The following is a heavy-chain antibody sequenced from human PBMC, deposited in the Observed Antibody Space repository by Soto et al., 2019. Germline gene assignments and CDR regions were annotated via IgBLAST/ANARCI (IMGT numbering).Heavy chain of an antibody. V-gene: IGHV4-31*03. CDR3: AREAGSGDYFDY. D-gene: IGHD1-26*01. Sequence: QVQLQASGPGLVKPSQTLSLTCTVSGGSISSTGYFWTWIRQHPGKGLEWIGYIFYSGTTFHDPSLESRGTISVDTAKSQFSLELSSVTAADTAVYYCAREAGSGDYFDYGGQGTLVTVSS. CDR1: GGSISSTGYF. CDR2: IFYSGTT. J-gene: IGHJ4*02.